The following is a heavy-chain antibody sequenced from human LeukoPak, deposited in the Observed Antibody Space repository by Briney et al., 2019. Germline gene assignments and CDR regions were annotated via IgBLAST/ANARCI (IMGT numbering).Heavy chain of an antibody. J-gene: IGHJ6*03. CDR3: ARDSQQQPYYMDV. CDR2: MQHSGST. V-gene: IGHV4-30-2*01. Sequence: TLSLTCTVCGGSICSDNYLGGWGRQPRGRGLEFIEYMQHSGSTYYNPSLKSRVYISVDRSKNQFSLKLSSVTAADTAVYYCARDSQQQPYYMDVWGKGTTVTVSS. CDR1: GGSICSDNYL. D-gene: IGHD6-13*01.